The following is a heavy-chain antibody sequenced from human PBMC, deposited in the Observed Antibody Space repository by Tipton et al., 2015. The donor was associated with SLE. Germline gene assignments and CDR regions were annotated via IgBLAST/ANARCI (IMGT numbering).Heavy chain of an antibody. J-gene: IGHJ2*01. CDR3: AKYGTVTFYWYFDL. CDR1: GFTFSSYA. V-gene: IGHV3-23*01. D-gene: IGHD4-17*01. CDR2: ISGSGGST. Sequence: SLRLSCAASGFTFSSYAMSWVRPAPGKGLEWVSAISGSGGSTYYADSVKGRFTISRDNSKNTLYLQMNSLRAEDTAVYYCAKYGTVTFYWYFDLWGRGTLVTVSS.